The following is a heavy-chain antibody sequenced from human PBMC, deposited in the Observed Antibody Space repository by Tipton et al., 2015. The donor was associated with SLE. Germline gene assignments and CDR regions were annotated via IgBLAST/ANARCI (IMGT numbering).Heavy chain of an antibody. V-gene: IGHV4-4*07. Sequence: TLSLTCTVSGGSISSHYWGWIRQPPGKGLEWIGRVYSSGSTIYNPSIKSRITLSLDTSKNQFYLRVNSVTAADTAVYYCARGGGSYYDYWGQGTLVTVSS. CDR3: ARGGGSYYDY. J-gene: IGHJ4*02. D-gene: IGHD1-26*01. CDR2: VYSSGST. CDR1: GGSISSHY.